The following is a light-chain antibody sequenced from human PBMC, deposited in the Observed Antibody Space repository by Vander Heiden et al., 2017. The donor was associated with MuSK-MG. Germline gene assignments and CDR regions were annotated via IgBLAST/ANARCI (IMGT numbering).Light chain of an antibody. CDR1: QSVGTD. V-gene: IGKV3-15*01. J-gene: IGKJ4*01. CDR2: RAS. Sequence: EVVMTQSPATLSVSPGERATLYCRASQSVGTDLAWYQQKPGQPPRLLVYRASTRATGIPTRFSGSGYGTDFTLTISNLQSEDSAVYYCQQFDKWPPLTFGGGTKVEIK. CDR3: QQFDKWPPLT.